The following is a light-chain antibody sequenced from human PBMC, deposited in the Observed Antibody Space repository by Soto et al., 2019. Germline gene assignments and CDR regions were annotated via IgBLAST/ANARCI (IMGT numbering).Light chain of an antibody. J-gene: IGLJ2*01. CDR1: SSNIGSNY. V-gene: IGLV1-47*01. CDR3: AACDDSLSGRGVV. CDR2: RNN. Sequence: QSVLTQPPSASGTPGQRVTISCSGSSSNIGSNYVYWYQQLPGTAPKLLIYRNNQRPSGVPDRFSGSKSGTSASLAISGLRSEDEADYYCAACDDSLSGRGVVFGGGTKVTVL.